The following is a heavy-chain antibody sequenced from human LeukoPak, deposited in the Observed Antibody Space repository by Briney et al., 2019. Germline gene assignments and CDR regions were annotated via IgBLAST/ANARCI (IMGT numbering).Heavy chain of an antibody. V-gene: IGHV1-24*01. D-gene: IGHD2-15*01. J-gene: IGHJ3*02. CDR3: ARRGGGSFWDAFDI. CDR1: GYTLTELS. CDR2: FDPEDGET. Sequence: ASVKVSCKVSGYTLTELSMHWVRQAPGKGLEWMGGFDPEDGETIYAQEFQGRVTITRDTSASTAYMELSSLRSEDMAVYYCARRGGGSFWDAFDIWGQGTMVTVSS.